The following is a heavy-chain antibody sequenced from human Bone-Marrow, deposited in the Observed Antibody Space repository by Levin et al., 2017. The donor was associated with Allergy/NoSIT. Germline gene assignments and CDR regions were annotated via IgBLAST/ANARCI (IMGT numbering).Heavy chain of an antibody. V-gene: IGHV3-30*18. Sequence: PGGSLRLSCAASGFNFIGYGIHWVRQAPGKGLEWVAVISYDGSKKYYADSVKGRFTMSRDESKNMVYLQMNTLRAEDTAVYYCAKGDTAMVNDWFDPWGQGTLVTVSS. D-gene: IGHD5-18*01. CDR3: AKGDTAMVNDWFDP. CDR2: ISYDGSKK. J-gene: IGHJ5*02. CDR1: GFNFIGYG.